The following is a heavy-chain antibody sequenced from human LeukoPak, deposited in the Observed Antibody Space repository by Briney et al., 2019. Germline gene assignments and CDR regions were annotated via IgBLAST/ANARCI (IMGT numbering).Heavy chain of an antibody. Sequence: KTSETLSLTCTVSGGSISSYYWSWFRQPPGKGLEWIGYIYYSGSTNYNPSLKSRVTISVDTSKNQFSLKLSSVTAADTAVYYCARASGYYGYYFDYWGQGTLVTVSS. V-gene: IGHV4-59*08. D-gene: IGHD3-22*01. J-gene: IGHJ4*02. CDR2: IYYSGST. CDR3: ARASGYYGYYFDY. CDR1: GGSISSYY.